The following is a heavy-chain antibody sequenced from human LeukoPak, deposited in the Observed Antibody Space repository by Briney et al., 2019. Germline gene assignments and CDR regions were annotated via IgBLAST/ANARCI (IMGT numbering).Heavy chain of an antibody. CDR2: ISGSGGST. V-gene: IGHV3-23*01. J-gene: IGHJ1*01. D-gene: IGHD2-2*01. Sequence: GGSLRLSCAASGFTFSSYGMHWVRQAPGKGLEWVSAISGSGGSTYYADSVKGRFTISRDNSKNTLYLQMNSLRAEDTAVYYCAKQVVSGGYFQHWGQGTLVTVSS. CDR1: GFTFSSYG. CDR3: AKQVVSGGYFQH.